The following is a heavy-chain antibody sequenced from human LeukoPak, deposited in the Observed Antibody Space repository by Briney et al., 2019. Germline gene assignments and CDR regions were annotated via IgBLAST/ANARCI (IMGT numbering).Heavy chain of an antibody. D-gene: IGHD6-13*01. CDR1: GGTFNSYA. CDR3: VREGLAKRATAGTGSFDV. Sequence: SVKVSCKASGGTFNSYAISWVRQAPGQGLEWMGGIIPIFDTANYAQKFQGRVTITADESTSTAYMELSSLRSEDTAVYYCVREGLAKRATAGTGSFDVWGQGTMVTVSS. V-gene: IGHV1-69*13. CDR2: IIPIFDTA. J-gene: IGHJ3*01.